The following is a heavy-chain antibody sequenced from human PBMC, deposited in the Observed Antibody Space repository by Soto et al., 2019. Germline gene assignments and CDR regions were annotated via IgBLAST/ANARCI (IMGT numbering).Heavy chain of an antibody. CDR1: GYTFTSYA. V-gene: IGHV1-3*04. CDR2: INTRDGNT. CDR3: AKGGWLDD. Sequence: GASVKVSCKASGYTFTSYAMHWVRQAPGQRLEWMGWINTRDGNTQYSQKLMGRVTITRDTSAMTAYMELTGLRAEDTAVYYCAKGGWLDDWGQRTLVTVSS. J-gene: IGHJ4*02. D-gene: IGHD6-19*01.